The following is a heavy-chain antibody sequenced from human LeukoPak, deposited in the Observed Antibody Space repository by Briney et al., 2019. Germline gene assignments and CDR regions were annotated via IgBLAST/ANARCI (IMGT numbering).Heavy chain of an antibody. V-gene: IGHV3-23*01. CDR1: GFTFGSYG. Sequence: GGSLSLSCAASGFTFGSYGMSWVRPAPRKGLEWVSSIIGSGGSTYDADSVKGRFTISRDNSKNTLYLQMNSLRVEDAAMYYCARMIGGASGDFDNWGQGTLVTVSS. CDR2: IIGSGGST. CDR3: ARMIGGASGDFDN. D-gene: IGHD2-21*01. J-gene: IGHJ4*02.